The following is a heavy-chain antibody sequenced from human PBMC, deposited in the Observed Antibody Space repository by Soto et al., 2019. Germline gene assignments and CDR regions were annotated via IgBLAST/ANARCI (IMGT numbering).Heavy chain of an antibody. CDR1: GFTFSSYA. D-gene: IGHD1-26*01. J-gene: IGHJ4*02. V-gene: IGHV3-23*01. CDR2: ISDSGGAT. CDR3: AKHGGGGTYYGSLRLDS. Sequence: GGSLRLSCAASGFTFSSYAKSWVRQAPGKGLEWVSTISDSGGATYYADSVKGRFTISRDNSKNTLYLQMNSLRAEDTALFYCAKHGGGGTYYGSLRLDSWGQGALVTVSS.